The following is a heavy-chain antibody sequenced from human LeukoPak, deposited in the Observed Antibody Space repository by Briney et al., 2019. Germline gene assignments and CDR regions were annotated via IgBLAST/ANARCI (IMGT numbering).Heavy chain of an antibody. V-gene: IGHV4-39*07. J-gene: IGHJ4*02. CDR3: ARVGRDSWNYYDSGGYAYYFDF. CDR2: ITYSGNT. CDR1: GGSVTSGSYY. Sequence: SETLSLTCTVSGGSVTSGSYYWAWIRQPPGKGLEWVGSITYSGNTYYSASLRSRVTISVDTSKNHISLILRSVTAADTAFYYCARVGRDSWNYYDSGGYAYYFDFWGQGTLVTVSP. D-gene: IGHD3-22*01.